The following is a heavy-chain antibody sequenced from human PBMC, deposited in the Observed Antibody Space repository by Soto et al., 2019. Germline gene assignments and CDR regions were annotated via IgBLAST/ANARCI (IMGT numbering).Heavy chain of an antibody. CDR1: GGSISSYY. J-gene: IGHJ6*02. V-gene: IGHV4-59*01. D-gene: IGHD6-13*01. CDR3: ARSGIDGMDV. Sequence: SETLSLTCTVSGGSISSYYWSWIRQPPGKGLEWIGYIYYSGSTNYNPSLKSRVTISVDTSKNQFSLKLSSVTAADTAVYYCARSGIDGMDVWGQGTTVTVSS. CDR2: IYYSGST.